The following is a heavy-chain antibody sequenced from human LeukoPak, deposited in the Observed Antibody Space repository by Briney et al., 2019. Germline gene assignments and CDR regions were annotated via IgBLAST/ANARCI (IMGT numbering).Heavy chain of an antibody. CDR2: IDHSGGS. V-gene: IGHV4-30-4*08. Sequence: SETLSLTCSVSGASINNGAFDWHWIRQHPRKGLEWIGYIDHSGGSYNNPSLKSRVSISVDTSKNQFSLKLSSVTAADTAVYYCARQGYYAFTYAFDIWGQGTMVTVSS. D-gene: IGHD2-2*01. CDR3: ARQGYYAFTYAFDI. CDR1: GASINNGAFD. J-gene: IGHJ3*02.